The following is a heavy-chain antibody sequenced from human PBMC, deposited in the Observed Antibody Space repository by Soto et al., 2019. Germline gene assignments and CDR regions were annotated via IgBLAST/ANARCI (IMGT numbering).Heavy chain of an antibody. D-gene: IGHD2-15*01. CDR2: IYTDGTT. V-gene: IGHV4-4*07. CDR3: AREVRGGFTGIFDQ. CDR1: GDSISDYFY. Sequence: QVQLQGSGPGQVKPSETLSLTYTVSGDSISDYFYWSWIRQPAVKGLEWIGRIYTDGTTKYNPSLKSRVTLSLDKSKNQFSLRLSSVTAADTAVYYFAREVRGGFTGIFDQWGRCTRVTVSS. J-gene: IGHJ4*02.